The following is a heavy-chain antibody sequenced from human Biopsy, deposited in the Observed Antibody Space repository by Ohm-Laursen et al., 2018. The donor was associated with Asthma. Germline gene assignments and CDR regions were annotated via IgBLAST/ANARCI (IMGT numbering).Heavy chain of an antibody. D-gene: IGHD3-3*01. CDR3: AKERYYDFWSGYPI. Sequence: SLRLSCTASGFAFGSYAMYWVRQSPGKGPEWVAVMSFDGRQTYYADSVKGRFTISRDNSKNTLYLQMNSLRAEDTAVYYCAKERYYDFWSGYPIWGQGTMVTVSS. V-gene: IGHV3-30*18. CDR1: GFAFGSYA. CDR2: MSFDGRQT. J-gene: IGHJ3*02.